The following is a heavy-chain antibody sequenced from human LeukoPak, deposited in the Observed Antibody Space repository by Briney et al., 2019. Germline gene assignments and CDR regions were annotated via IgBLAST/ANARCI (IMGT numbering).Heavy chain of an antibody. J-gene: IGHJ4*02. CDR2: IYYSGST. D-gene: IGHD6-6*01. V-gene: IGHV4-39*01. Sequence: SETLSLTCTVSGGSISSGGYYWGWIRQPPGKGLEWIGTIYYSGSTYYNPSLKSRVTISVDTSKNQFSLKLSSVTAADTALYYCARHVIAARPFDYWGQGTLVTVSS. CDR1: GGSISSGGYY. CDR3: ARHVIAARPFDY.